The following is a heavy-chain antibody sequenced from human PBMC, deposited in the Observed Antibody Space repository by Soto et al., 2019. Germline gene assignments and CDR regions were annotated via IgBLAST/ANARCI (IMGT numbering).Heavy chain of an antibody. CDR3: AKVGCSGGSCYPWAPDAFDI. D-gene: IGHD2-15*01. J-gene: IGHJ3*02. CDR2: ISGSGGST. CDR1: GFTFSSYG. V-gene: IGHV3-23*01. Sequence: GGSLRLSCAASGFTFSSYGMHWVRQAPGKGLEWVSAISGSGGSTYYADSVKGRFTISRDNSKNTLYLQMNSLRAEDTAVYYCAKVGCSGGSCYPWAPDAFDIWGQGTMVTVSS.